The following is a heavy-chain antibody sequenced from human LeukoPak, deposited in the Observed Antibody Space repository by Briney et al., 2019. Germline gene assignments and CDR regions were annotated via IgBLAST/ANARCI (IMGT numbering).Heavy chain of an antibody. Sequence: SGTLSLTCTVSGGSISSSYWSWIRQPPGKGLEWIGYVYNSDYTKYNPSLKSRVSTSFDTSKNQFSLRLTSVTAADTAVYYCARNLGSGGSSLFDYWGQGTLVTVSS. V-gene: IGHV4-59*08. CDR1: GGSISSSY. CDR3: ARNLGSGGSSLFDY. J-gene: IGHJ4*02. D-gene: IGHD6-19*01. CDR2: VYNSDYT.